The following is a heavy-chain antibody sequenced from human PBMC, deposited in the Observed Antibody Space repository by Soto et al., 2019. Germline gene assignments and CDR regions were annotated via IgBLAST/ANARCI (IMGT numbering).Heavy chain of an antibody. D-gene: IGHD6-19*01. J-gene: IGHJ4*02. CDR1: GFTFSTHG. CDR3: AKGTPYSSGYYFFDY. V-gene: IGHV3-30*18. Sequence: QVQLVESGGGVVQPGTSLRLSCAASGFTFSTHGMHWVRQAPGKGLEWVAVISYDGSNEYYADSVSGRFTISRDNSNNTLYLQLNSLRAEDTAVYYCAKGTPYSSGYYFFDYWGQGTLVTVSS. CDR2: ISYDGSNE.